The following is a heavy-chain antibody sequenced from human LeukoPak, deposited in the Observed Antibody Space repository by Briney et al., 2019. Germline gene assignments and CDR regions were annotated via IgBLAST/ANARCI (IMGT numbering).Heavy chain of an antibody. J-gene: IGHJ4*02. CDR3: ARAIAAAARADY. D-gene: IGHD6-13*01. V-gene: IGHV1-2*02. Sequence: GASVKVSCKASGYTFTGYYMHWVRQAPGQGLEWMGWINPNSGGTNYAQKFQGRVTMTRDTSISTAYMELSRLRSDGTAVYYCARAIAAAARADYWGQGTLVAVSS. CDR1: GYTFTGYY. CDR2: INPNSGGT.